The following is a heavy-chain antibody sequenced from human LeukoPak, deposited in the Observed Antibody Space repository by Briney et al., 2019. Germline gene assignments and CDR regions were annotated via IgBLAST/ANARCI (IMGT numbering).Heavy chain of an antibody. Sequence: SETLSLTCTVSGGSISSSNYYWSWIRQPPGKGLEWIGYIYYSGSTNYNPSLKSRVTISVDTSKNQFSLKLSSVTAADTAVYYCASQYGDYVGDYYFDYWGQGTLVTVSS. CDR2: IYYSGST. V-gene: IGHV4-61*01. D-gene: IGHD4-17*01. J-gene: IGHJ4*02. CDR1: GGSISSSNYY. CDR3: ASQYGDYVGDYYFDY.